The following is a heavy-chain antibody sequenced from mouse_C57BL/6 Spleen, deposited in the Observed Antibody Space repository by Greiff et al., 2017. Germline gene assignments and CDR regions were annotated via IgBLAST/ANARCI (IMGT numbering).Heavy chain of an antibody. CDR2: IHPNSGST. D-gene: IGHD1-1*01. CDR3: ARGIYYYGSSSYFDY. V-gene: IGHV1-64*01. CDR1: GYTFTSYW. Sequence: QVQLQQPGAELVKPGASVKLSCKASGYTFTSYWMHWVKQRPGQGLEWIGMIHPNSGSTNYNEKFKSKATLTVDTSSSTAYMQLSSLTSEDSAVYYCARGIYYYGSSSYFDYWGQGTTLTVSS. J-gene: IGHJ2*01.